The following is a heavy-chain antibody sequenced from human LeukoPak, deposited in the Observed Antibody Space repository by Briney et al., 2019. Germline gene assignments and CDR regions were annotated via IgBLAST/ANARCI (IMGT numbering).Heavy chain of an antibody. J-gene: IGHJ4*02. CDR1: GFTFSSYS. CDR3: ARDRSYYYDSSGYYFDY. CDR2: ISSSSSYI. D-gene: IGHD3-22*01. Sequence: GGSLRLSCAAFGFTFSSYSMNWVRQAPGKGLEWVSSISSSSSYIYYADSVKGRFTISRDNAKNSLYLQMNSLRAEDTAVYYCARDRSYYYDSSGYYFDYWGQGTLVTVSS. V-gene: IGHV3-21*01.